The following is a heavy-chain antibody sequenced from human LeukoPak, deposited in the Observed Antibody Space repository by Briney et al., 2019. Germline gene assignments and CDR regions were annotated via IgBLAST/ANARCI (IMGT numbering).Heavy chain of an antibody. J-gene: IGHJ4*02. V-gene: IGHV3-30-3*01. Sequence: GGSLRLSCAASGFIFSDFAMHWVRQAPGKGLEWLAGTSDDGTKTYYAQSVKGRFTISGDNSKNMLFLQMNSLRSEDTAIYYCARRDNFEYWGQGTLVTVSS. CDR2: TSDDGTKT. CDR3: ARRDNFEY. CDR1: GFIFSDFA. D-gene: IGHD3-9*01.